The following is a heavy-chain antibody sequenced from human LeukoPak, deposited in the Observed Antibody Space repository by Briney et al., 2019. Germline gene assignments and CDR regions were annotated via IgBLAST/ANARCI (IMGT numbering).Heavy chain of an antibody. CDR3: ARDTSGTDGNDY. D-gene: IGHD6-13*01. Sequence: GGSLRLSGAASGFTLSSYWMSWVRQAPGKGLEWVANIKQDGSEKYYVDSVKGRFTISRDNAKNSLYLQMNSLRAEDTAVYYCARDTSGTDGNDYWGQGTLVTVSS. V-gene: IGHV3-7*03. CDR1: GFTLSSYW. CDR2: IKQDGSEK. J-gene: IGHJ4*02.